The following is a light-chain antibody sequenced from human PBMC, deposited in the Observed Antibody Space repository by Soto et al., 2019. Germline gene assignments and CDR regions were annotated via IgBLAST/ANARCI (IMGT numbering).Light chain of an antibody. CDR3: QHRMNRPLT. J-gene: IGKJ5*01. V-gene: IGKV3-11*01. Sequence: ILMTQSPDTLSVSPGERATLACRASQSVSSNLAWYQQKPGQPPRLLIYDASNRATGVPARFTGSGSETDLTLTISSLEPEDFAVYYCQHRMNRPLTFGQGTRLEI. CDR1: QSVSSN. CDR2: DAS.